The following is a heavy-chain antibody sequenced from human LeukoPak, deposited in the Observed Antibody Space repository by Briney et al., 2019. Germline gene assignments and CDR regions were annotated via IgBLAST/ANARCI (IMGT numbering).Heavy chain of an antibody. Sequence: PSETLSLTCTVSGGSISSSSYYWGWIRQPPGKGLKWIGSIYYSGSTYYNPSLKNRVTISVDTSKKQFSLKLSSVTAADTAVYYCARGPPGGVHTDWFDPWGQGTLVTVSS. D-gene: IGHD3-16*01. CDR1: GGSISSSSYY. CDR2: IYYSGST. V-gene: IGHV4-39*07. CDR3: ARGPPGGVHTDWFDP. J-gene: IGHJ5*02.